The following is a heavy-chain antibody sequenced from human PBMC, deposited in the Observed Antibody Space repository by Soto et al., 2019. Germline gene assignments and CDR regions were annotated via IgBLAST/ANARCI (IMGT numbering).Heavy chain of an antibody. CDR2: INPSGGST. CDR3: ARDGGHYYDSSGYYQPPYWYFDL. CDR1: GYTFTSYY. J-gene: IGHJ2*01. V-gene: IGHV1-46*04. Sequence: QVQLVQSGAEVKKPGASVKVSCKASGYTFTSYYMHWVRQAPGQGLEWMGIINPSGGSTSYAQKWQGRVTMTRDTSTSTGYMEQSSLRSEDTAVYYCARDGGHYYDSSGYYQPPYWYFDLWGRGTLVTVSS. D-gene: IGHD3-22*01.